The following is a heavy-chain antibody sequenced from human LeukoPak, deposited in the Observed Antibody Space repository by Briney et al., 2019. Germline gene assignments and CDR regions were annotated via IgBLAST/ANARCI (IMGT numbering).Heavy chain of an antibody. CDR2: ISGRRDNT. J-gene: IGHJ4*02. Sequence: GGSLRLSCAASRFTFSSYAMSWVRQAPGKGLEWVSAISGRRDNTYYADSVEGQFTISRDNSKNTLNLQMNSLRAEDTAVYYCAKAGGASIAVAAHFDYWGQGTLVTVSS. D-gene: IGHD6-19*01. CDR1: RFTFSSYA. CDR3: AKAGGASIAVAAHFDY. V-gene: IGHV3-23*01.